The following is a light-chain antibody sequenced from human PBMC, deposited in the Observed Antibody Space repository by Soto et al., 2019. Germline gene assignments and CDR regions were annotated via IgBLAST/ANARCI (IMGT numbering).Light chain of an antibody. V-gene: IGKV1-9*01. CDR3: QQLNSYPLT. CDR2: AAS. Sequence: DIQLTQSPSFLSASVGDRVTITCRAGQGIRNYLAWYQRKPGKAPKLLIYAASTLQSGVPSRFSGSGSGTEFTLTISSLQPEDFATYYCQQLNSYPLTFGGGTKVEIK. CDR1: QGIRNY. J-gene: IGKJ4*01.